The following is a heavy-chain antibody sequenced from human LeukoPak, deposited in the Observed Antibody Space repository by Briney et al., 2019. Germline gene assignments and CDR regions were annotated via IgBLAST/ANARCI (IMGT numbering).Heavy chain of an antibody. CDR3: ARDPWGAVGAIHFDY. Sequence: SETLSLTCTVSGGSISSYYWSRIRQPAGKGLEWIGRIYTSGSTNYNPSLKSRVTMSVDTSKNQFSLKLSSVTAADTAVYYCARDPWGAVGAIHFDYWGQGTLVTVSS. CDR1: GGSISSYY. D-gene: IGHD1-26*01. V-gene: IGHV4-4*07. CDR2: IYTSGST. J-gene: IGHJ4*02.